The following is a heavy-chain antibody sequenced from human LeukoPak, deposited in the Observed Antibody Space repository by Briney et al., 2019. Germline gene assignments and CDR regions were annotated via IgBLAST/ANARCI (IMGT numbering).Heavy chain of an antibody. J-gene: IGHJ4*02. V-gene: IGHV3-7*01. Sequence: PGGSLRLSCAASGFTFSSYWMSWVRQAPGKGLEWVANIKQDGSEKYYVDSVKGRFTISRDNAKNSLYLQMNSLRAEDTAVYYCARGPYYYDSSGYHLDYWGQGTLVTVSS. D-gene: IGHD3-22*01. CDR3: ARGPYYYDSSGYHLDY. CDR1: GFTFSSYW. CDR2: IKQDGSEK.